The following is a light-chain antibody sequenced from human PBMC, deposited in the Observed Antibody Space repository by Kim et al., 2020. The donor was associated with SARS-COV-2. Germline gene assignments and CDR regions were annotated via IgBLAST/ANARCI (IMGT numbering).Light chain of an antibody. V-gene: IGKV1-5*01. CDR2: DAS. CDR1: QSISNW. CDR3: KQYNSYPLA. Sequence: DIQMTQSPSTLSASVGDRVTITCRASQSISNWLAWYQQKPGKAPKLLIYDASSLGSGVPSRISGSGSGTEFTLAISSLQSDDFATYYCKQYNSYPLAFGGGTKVDIK. J-gene: IGKJ4*01.